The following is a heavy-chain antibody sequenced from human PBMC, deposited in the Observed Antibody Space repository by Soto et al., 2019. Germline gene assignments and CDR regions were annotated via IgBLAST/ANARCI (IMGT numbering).Heavy chain of an antibody. Sequence: ASVKVSCKVSGYTLTELSMHWVRQAPGKGLEWMGGFDPEDGETIYAQKFQGRVTMTEDTSTDTAYMELSSLRSEDTAVYYCATGGYGPDAFDIWGQGTMVTVSS. CDR1: GYTLTELS. J-gene: IGHJ3*02. CDR2: FDPEDGET. V-gene: IGHV1-24*01. CDR3: ATGGYGPDAFDI. D-gene: IGHD3-10*01.